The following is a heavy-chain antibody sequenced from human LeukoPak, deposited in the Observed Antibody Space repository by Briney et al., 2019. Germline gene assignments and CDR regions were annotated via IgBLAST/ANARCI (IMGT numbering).Heavy chain of an antibody. J-gene: IGHJ4*02. V-gene: IGHV3-66*02. D-gene: IGHD3-3*01. Sequence: PGGSLRLSCAASGFTVSSNYMSWVRQAPGKGLEWVSVIYSGGSTYYADSVKGRFTISRDNSKNTLYLQMNSLRAEDTAVYYCARDAVTIFGVVGYFDYWGQGTLVTVSS. CDR2: IYSGGST. CDR1: GFTVSSNY. CDR3: ARDAVTIFGVVGYFDY.